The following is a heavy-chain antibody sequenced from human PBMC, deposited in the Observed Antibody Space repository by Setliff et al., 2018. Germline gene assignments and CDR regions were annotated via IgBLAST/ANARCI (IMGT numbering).Heavy chain of an antibody. CDR1: GYTFTNYG. CDR3: SRLVRYCTTTTCQRASGDDY. D-gene: IGHD2-8*01. CDR2: ISPYSGNT. Sequence: ASVKVSCKASGYTFTNYGVTWVRQAPGQGLEWMGWISPYSGNTYYAPKLQGRVTLTTDTSTNTAYLDLRSLRSDDKSVYYCSRLVRYCTTTTCQRASGDDYWGQGTLVTVSS. V-gene: IGHV1-18*04. J-gene: IGHJ4*02.